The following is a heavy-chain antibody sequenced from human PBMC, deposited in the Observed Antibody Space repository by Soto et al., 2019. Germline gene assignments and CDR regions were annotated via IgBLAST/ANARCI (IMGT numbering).Heavy chain of an antibody. D-gene: IGHD1-26*01. CDR2: INPKSGGT. CDR1: GYTFTVYY. Sequence: ASVKVSCKASGYTFTVYYMHCVRQAPGQGLEWMGWINPKSGGTMYPQKFQGRVTMTWDTSISTAYMARTRLRSDDTAADYCARDLAKGGGSAGFDYWGQGTLVTVSS. V-gene: IGHV1-2*02. J-gene: IGHJ4*02. CDR3: ARDLAKGGGSAGFDY.